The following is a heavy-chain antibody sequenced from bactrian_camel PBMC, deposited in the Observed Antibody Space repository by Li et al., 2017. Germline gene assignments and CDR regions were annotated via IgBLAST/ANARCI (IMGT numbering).Heavy chain of an antibody. V-gene: IGHV3S1*01. D-gene: IGHD1*01. Sequence: HVQLVESGGGSVQAGGSLRLSCAASGYTYNRNCMAWFRQAPGKGVEWVSGIRALDGTTYYAPSVKGRFTISRDNDKSTLYLQMNSLKPEDTGMYYCAADLRGRCKFWPHSELGYWGQGTQVTVS. J-gene: IGHJ6*01. CDR2: IRALDGTT. CDR1: GYTYNRNC. CDR3: AADLRGRCKFWPHSELGY.